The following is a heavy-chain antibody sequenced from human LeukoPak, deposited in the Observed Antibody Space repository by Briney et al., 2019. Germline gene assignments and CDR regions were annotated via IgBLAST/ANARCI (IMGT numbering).Heavy chain of an antibody. CDR1: GFTFSSYA. D-gene: IGHD2-15*01. Sequence: QPGGSLRLSCAASGFTFSSYAMPWVRQAPGKGLEWVAVISYDGSNKYYADSVKGRFTISRDNSKNTLYLQMNSLRAEDTAVYYCARASPIYCSGGRCYPSWFYYYGMDVWGQRTTVTVSS. CDR3: ARASPIYCSGGRCYPSWFYYYGMDV. J-gene: IGHJ6*02. CDR2: ISYDGSNK. V-gene: IGHV3-30*04.